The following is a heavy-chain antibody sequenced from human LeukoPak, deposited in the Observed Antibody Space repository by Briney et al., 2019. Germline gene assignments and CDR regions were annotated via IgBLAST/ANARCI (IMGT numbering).Heavy chain of an antibody. CDR1: GGSISTYY. V-gene: IGHV4-59*08. Sequence: SQTLSLTCTVSGGSISTYYWSWIRQSPGKGLEWIGSIYYSGSTNYNPSLKSRVSISVDTSKNQFSLELSSVTAADTAVHYCAVNSTKHTFDIWGQGTMVTVSS. CDR2: IYYSGST. J-gene: IGHJ3*02. D-gene: IGHD5/OR15-5a*01. CDR3: AVNSTKHTFDI.